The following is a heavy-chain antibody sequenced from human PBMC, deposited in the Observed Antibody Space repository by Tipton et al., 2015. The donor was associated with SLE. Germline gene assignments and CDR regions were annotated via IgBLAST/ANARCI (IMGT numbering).Heavy chain of an antibody. CDR2: IYYSGST. Sequence: TLSLTCTVSGGSISSYYWSWVRQPPGKGLEWIGYIYYSGSTNYNPSLKSRVTISVDTSKNQFSLKLSSVTAADTAVYYCARRSSGLDSFDIWGQGTMVTVSS. CDR3: ARRSSGLDSFDI. CDR1: GGSISSYY. J-gene: IGHJ3*02. D-gene: IGHD3-22*01. V-gene: IGHV4-59*01.